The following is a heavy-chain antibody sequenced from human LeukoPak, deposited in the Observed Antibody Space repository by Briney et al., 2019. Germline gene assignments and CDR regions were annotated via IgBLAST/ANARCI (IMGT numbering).Heavy chain of an antibody. V-gene: IGHV1-18*01. CDR1: GYTFTNYG. Sequence: ASVKVSCKASGYTFTNYGISWMRQAPGQGLEWMGWISAYNGNTNYAQKLQGRVTMTTDTSTSTAYMELRSLRSDDTAVYYCARDLGYYGSGSYYNYFDYWGQGTLVTVSS. CDR3: ARDLGYYGSGSYYNYFDY. J-gene: IGHJ4*02. CDR2: ISAYNGNT. D-gene: IGHD3-10*01.